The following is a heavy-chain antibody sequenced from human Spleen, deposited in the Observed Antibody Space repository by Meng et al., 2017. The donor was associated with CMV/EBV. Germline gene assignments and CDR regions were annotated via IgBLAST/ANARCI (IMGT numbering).Heavy chain of an antibody. Sequence: GESLKISCAASGFTFSSYAMGWVRQAPGKGLEWVSTISGSGDNTYYADSVKGRFTISRDNSKNTLYLQMNSLRAEDTALYYCAKLDINRGRSQSFDYWGQGTLVTVSS. D-gene: IGHD5-12*01. CDR1: GFTFSSYA. CDR3: AKLDINRGRSQSFDY. CDR2: ISGSGDNT. J-gene: IGHJ4*02. V-gene: IGHV3-23*01.